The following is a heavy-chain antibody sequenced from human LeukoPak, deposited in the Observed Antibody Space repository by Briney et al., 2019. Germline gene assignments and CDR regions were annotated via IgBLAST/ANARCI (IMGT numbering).Heavy chain of an antibody. D-gene: IGHD3/OR15-3a*01. V-gene: IGHV3-23*01. CDR2: ISSSGSDT. Sequence: GGSLRLSCAASGFTFNTYGMNWVRQAPGKGLEWVSIISSSGSDTYYADSVKGRFTIARDNSKNTLYLQMNSLRAEDTAVYYCAKDWTGTKPFDLWGRGTLVTVSS. CDR3: AKDWTGTKPFDL. J-gene: IGHJ2*01. CDR1: GFTFNTYG.